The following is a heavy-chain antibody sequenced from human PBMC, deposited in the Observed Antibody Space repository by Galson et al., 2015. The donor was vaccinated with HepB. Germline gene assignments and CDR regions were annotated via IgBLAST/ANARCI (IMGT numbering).Heavy chain of an antibody. D-gene: IGHD3-22*01. J-gene: IGHJ3*02. Sequence: SVKVSCKASGYTFTSYYMHWVRQAPGQGLEWMGIINPSGGSTSYAQKLQGRVTMTRDTSTSTVYMELSSLRSEDTAVYYCARDLRATYYYDSSAEGEAFDIWGQGTMVTVSS. CDR2: INPSGGST. CDR1: GYTFTSYY. V-gene: IGHV1-46*04. CDR3: ARDLRATYYYDSSAEGEAFDI.